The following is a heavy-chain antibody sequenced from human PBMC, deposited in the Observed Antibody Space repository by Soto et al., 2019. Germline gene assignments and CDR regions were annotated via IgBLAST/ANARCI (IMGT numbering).Heavy chain of an antibody. V-gene: IGHV1-18*01. J-gene: IGHJ5*02. Sequence: ASVKVSCKASGYTFTSYGISWVRQAPGQGLEWMGWISAYNGNTNYAQKLQGRVTMTTDTSTSTAYMELRSLRSDDTAVYYCAILSIAAAVGGDWSDPWGQGTLVTVSS. CDR2: ISAYNGNT. D-gene: IGHD6-13*01. CDR3: AILSIAAAVGGDWSDP. CDR1: GYTFTSYG.